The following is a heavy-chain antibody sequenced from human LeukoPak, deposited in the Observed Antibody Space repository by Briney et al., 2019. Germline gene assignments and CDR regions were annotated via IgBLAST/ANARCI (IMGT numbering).Heavy chain of an antibody. V-gene: IGHV3-30*02. CDR1: GFTFSNYG. D-gene: IGHD3-10*01. CDR3: AKEEEWFGEF. CDR2: IWYDGGNK. Sequence: GGSLRLSCAASGFTFSNYGMHWVRQTPGKGLEWVAVIWYDGGNKYYADSVKGRFTISRDNSKNTLYLQMNSLRLDDTALYYCAKEEEWFGEFWGQGTLVTVSS. J-gene: IGHJ4*02.